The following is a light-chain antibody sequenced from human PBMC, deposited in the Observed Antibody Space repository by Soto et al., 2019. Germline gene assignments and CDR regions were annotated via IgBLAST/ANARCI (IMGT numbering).Light chain of an antibody. CDR1: QSVSSSY. V-gene: IGKV3-20*01. J-gene: IGKJ1*01. CDR3: QQYGSSGT. CDR2: GAS. Sequence: EIVLAHSPGTLSLCPWEIATLSCRASQSVSSSYLSWYHQKPGQAPRLLIYGASSRATGIPDRFSGSGSGTDFTLTISRLEPEDFAFYHCQQYGSSGTFGQGTKVDIK.